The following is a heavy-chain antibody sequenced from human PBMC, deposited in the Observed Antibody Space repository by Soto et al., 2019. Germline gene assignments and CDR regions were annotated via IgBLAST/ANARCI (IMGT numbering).Heavy chain of an antibody. Sequence: SETLSLTCAVSGGSISSGGYSWSWIRQPPGKGLEWIGYMYHSGSTYYPDSVKGRFTISRDNSKNTLYLQMNSLRGEDTAVYYCARADSSGVAFDYWGQGTLVTVSS. V-gene: IGHV4-30-2*01. CDR2: MYHSGST. CDR1: GGSISSGGYS. J-gene: IGHJ4*02. CDR3: ARADSSGVAFDY. D-gene: IGHD6-19*01.